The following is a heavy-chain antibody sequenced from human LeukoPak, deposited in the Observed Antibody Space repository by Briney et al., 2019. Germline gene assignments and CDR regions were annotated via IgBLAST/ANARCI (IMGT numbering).Heavy chain of an antibody. D-gene: IGHD6-13*01. Sequence: GGSLRLSCAASGFTFSSYSMHWVRQAPGKGLEWVSSISSSSSYIYYADSVKGRFTISRDNAKNSLYLQMNSLRAEDTAVYYCARERAAAGNPADYWGQGTLVTVSS. CDR3: ARERAAAGNPADY. J-gene: IGHJ4*02. V-gene: IGHV3-21*01. CDR1: GFTFSSYS. CDR2: ISSSSSYI.